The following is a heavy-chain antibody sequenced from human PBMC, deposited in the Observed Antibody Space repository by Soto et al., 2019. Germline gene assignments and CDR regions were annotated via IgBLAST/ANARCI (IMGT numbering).Heavy chain of an antibody. CDR2: IYYSGST. Sequence: PSETLSLTCTVSGGSISSYYWSWIRQPPGKGLEWIGYIYYSGSTNYNPSLKSRVTISVDTSKNQFSLKLSSVTAADTAVYYCARAYDSSGYRLLGPWGQGTLVTVSS. V-gene: IGHV4-59*01. CDR3: ARAYDSSGYRLLGP. CDR1: GGSISSYY. D-gene: IGHD3-22*01. J-gene: IGHJ5*02.